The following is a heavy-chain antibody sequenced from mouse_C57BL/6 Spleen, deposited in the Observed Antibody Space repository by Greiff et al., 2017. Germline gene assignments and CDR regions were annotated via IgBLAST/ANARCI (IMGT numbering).Heavy chain of an antibody. Sequence: EVHLVESGGGLVKPGGSLKLSCAASGFTFSSYAMSWVRQTPEKRLEWVATISDGGSYTYYPDNVKGRFTISRDNAKNNLYLQMSHLKSEDTAMYYCARDRVTRGYFDYWGQGTTLTVSS. D-gene: IGHD2-2*01. CDR2: ISDGGSYT. CDR1: GFTFSSYA. CDR3: ARDRVTRGYFDY. V-gene: IGHV5-4*01. J-gene: IGHJ2*01.